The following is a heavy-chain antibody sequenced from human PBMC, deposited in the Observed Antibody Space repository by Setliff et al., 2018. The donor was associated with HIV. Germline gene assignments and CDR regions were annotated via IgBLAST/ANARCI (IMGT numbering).Heavy chain of an antibody. CDR3: ARDSSTGFFSAAY. Sequence: ASVKVSCKASGDTLSIHPISWVRQAPGQGLEWMGLINPSGDFTFYAQKFQGRVIMTRDTSANTVYLEIRSLISEDTAVYYCARDSSTGFFSAAYWGQGALVTVS. CDR1: GDTLSIHP. J-gene: IGHJ4*02. CDR2: INPSGDFT. D-gene: IGHD6-19*01. V-gene: IGHV1-46*01.